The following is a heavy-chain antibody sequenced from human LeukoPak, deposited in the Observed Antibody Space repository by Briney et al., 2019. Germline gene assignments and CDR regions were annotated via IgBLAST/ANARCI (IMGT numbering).Heavy chain of an antibody. J-gene: IGHJ6*02. CDR3: ARAFIAARPDYYYYGMDV. D-gene: IGHD6-6*01. V-gene: IGHV4-61*02. CDR2: IYTSGST. CDR1: GGSISSGSYY. Sequence: SETLSLTCTVSGGSISSGSYYWSWIRQPAGKGLEWIGRIYTSGSTNYNPSLKSRVTISVDTSKNRFSLKLSSVTAADTAVYYCARAFIAARPDYYYYGMDVWGQGTTVTVSS.